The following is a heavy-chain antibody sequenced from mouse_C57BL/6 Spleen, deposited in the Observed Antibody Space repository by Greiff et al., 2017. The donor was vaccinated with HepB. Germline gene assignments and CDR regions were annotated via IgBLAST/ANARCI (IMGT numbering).Heavy chain of an antibody. CDR3: ARGGAYYSKPFAY. J-gene: IGHJ3*01. Sequence: QVQLQQPGAELVRPGSSVKLSCKASGYTFTSCWMHWVKQRPIQGLEWIGNIDPSDSETHYNQKFKDKATLTVDKSSSTAYMQLSSLTSEDSAVYYCARGGAYYSKPFAYWGQGTLVTVSA. D-gene: IGHD2-5*01. V-gene: IGHV1-52*01. CDR1: GYTFTSCW. CDR2: IDPSDSET.